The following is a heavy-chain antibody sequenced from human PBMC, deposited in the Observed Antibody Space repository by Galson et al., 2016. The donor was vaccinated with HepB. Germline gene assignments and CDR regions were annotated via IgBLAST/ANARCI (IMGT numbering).Heavy chain of an antibody. V-gene: IGHV4-39*01. Sequence: SETLSLTCMVSGGSISGSSRYWGWIRQPPGEGLEWIGTIYDSGMTYGSLSLKSRVTISVDTSKNLFALRLSSVTAADTAVYYCARQTEVAVDNAFDLWGQGTMVTVSS. D-gene: IGHD5-24*01. CDR1: GGSISGSSRY. CDR3: ARQTEVAVDNAFDL. CDR2: IYDSGMT. J-gene: IGHJ3*01.